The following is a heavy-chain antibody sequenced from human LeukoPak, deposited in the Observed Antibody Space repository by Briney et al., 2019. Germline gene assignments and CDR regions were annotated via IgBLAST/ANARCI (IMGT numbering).Heavy chain of an antibody. V-gene: IGHV3-23*01. CDR2: ISGGGGT. Sequence: GGSLRLSCAASGFTFSSYSMSWVRQAPGKGLEWVSGISGGGGTYYADSVKGRFTISRDNSKHTLYLKVNSLRAEDTGVYYCAKEPPYCGGDCYFLLDYWGQGTLVIVSS. CDR1: GFTFSSYS. J-gene: IGHJ4*02. CDR3: AKEPPYCGGDCYFLLDY. D-gene: IGHD2-21*02.